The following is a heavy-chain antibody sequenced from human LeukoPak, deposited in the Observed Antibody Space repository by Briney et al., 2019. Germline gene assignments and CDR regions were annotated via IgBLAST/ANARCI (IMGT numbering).Heavy chain of an antibody. Sequence: SETLSLTCTVSGGSISSSSYYWGWIRQPPGKGLEWIGSIYYSGSTYYNPSLKSRVTISVDTSKNQFSLKLSSVTAADTAVYYCARRRSDYDFWSGYYDYYYYYMDVWGKGTTVTVSS. V-gene: IGHV4-39*01. J-gene: IGHJ6*03. CDR3: ARRRSDYDFWSGYYDYYYYYMDV. D-gene: IGHD3-3*01. CDR2: IYYSGST. CDR1: GGSISSSSYY.